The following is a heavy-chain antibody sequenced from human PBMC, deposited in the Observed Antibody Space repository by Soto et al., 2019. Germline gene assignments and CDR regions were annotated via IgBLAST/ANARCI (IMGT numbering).Heavy chain of an antibody. CDR3: ATGGRSLISFGH. Sequence: GESLRLSCAASGFTFSSYAMSWVRQAPGKGLEWVSAISGSGGSTYYADSVKGRFTISRDNSKNTLYLQMNSLRADDTAVYYCATGGRSLISFGHWGQGTLVTVSS. J-gene: IGHJ4*01. CDR1: GFTFSSYA. D-gene: IGHD3-16*01. CDR2: ISGSGGST. V-gene: IGHV3-23*01.